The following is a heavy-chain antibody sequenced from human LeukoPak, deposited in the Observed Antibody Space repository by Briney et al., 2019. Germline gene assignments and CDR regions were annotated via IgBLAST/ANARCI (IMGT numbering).Heavy chain of an antibody. D-gene: IGHD4-23*01. Sequence: HPGGSLRLSCAASGFSFSDYNMNWVRQAPGKGLEWVSVIYRGGNTYYADSVKGRFSISRDNSKNTVYLQMNSLRAEDTAVYYCATFSYAGNAGGSAGSWGQGTLVTVSS. V-gene: IGHV3-53*01. CDR1: GFSFSDYN. CDR2: IYRGGNT. CDR3: ATFSYAGNAGGSAGS. J-gene: IGHJ5*02.